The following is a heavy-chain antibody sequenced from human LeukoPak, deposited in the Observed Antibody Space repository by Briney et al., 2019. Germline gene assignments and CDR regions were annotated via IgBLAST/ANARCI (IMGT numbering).Heavy chain of an antibody. Sequence: SETLSLTCTVSGGSISSSSYYWGWIRQPPGKGLEWIGSIYYSGSTNYNPSLKSRVTISVDTSKNQFSLKLSSVTAADTAVYYCARVVGPDYFDYWGQGTLVTVSS. CDR1: GGSISSSSYY. CDR2: IYYSGST. J-gene: IGHJ4*02. CDR3: ARVVGPDYFDY. V-gene: IGHV4-39*07.